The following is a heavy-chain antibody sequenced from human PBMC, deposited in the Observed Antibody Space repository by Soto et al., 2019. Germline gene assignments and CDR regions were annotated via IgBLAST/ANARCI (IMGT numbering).Heavy chain of an antibody. CDR2: IDWDDDK. CDR3: ARMGKDILTGYNLGGNYYYGMDV. V-gene: IGHV2-70*01. CDR1: GFSLSTSGMC. D-gene: IGHD3-9*01. Sequence: GSGPTLVNPTQTLTLTCTFSGFSLSTSGMCVSWIRQPPGKALEWLALIDWDDDKYYSTSLKTRLTISKDTSKNQVVLTMTNMDPVDTATYYCARMGKDILTGYNLGGNYYYGMDVWGQGTTVTVSS. J-gene: IGHJ6*02.